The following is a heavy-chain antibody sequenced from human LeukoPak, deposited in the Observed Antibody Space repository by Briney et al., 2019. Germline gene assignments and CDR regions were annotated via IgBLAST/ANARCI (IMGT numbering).Heavy chain of an antibody. Sequence: SETLSLTCTVSGGSISSSSYYWGRIRQPPGKGLAWTGSIYYSGSTYYNPSLKSRVTISVDTSKNQFSLKLSSVTAADTAVYYCARRRDCSSTSCKYNWFDPWGQGTLVTVS. CDR3: ARRRDCSSTSCKYNWFDP. D-gene: IGHD2-2*01. CDR1: GGSISSSSYY. CDR2: IYYSGST. V-gene: IGHV4-39*01. J-gene: IGHJ5*02.